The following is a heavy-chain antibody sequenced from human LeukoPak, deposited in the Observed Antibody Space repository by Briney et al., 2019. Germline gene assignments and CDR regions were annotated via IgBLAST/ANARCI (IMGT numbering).Heavy chain of an antibody. CDR3: ARDGNSGYDLTYFYGVDV. D-gene: IGHD5-12*01. CDR1: GFSFSVFA. CDR2: IPYDGKNQ. J-gene: IGHJ6*02. V-gene: IGHV3-30*04. Sequence: GGSLRLSCAASGFSFSVFAMHWVRHAPGKGLEWVARIPYDGKNQYYADSVRGRFTISRDNSKNTLYLQMNSLRTEDTALYYCARDGNSGYDLTYFYGVDVWGQGTAVTVSS.